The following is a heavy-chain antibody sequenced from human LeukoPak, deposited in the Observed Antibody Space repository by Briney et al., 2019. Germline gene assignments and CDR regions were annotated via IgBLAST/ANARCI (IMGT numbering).Heavy chain of an antibody. V-gene: IGHV1-18*01. D-gene: IGHD3-3*01. Sequence: GASVKVSCKASGYTFTSYGISWVRQAPGQGLEWMGWTSAYNGNTNYAQKLQGRVTMTTDTSTSTAYMELRSLRSDDTAVYYCARVWTPMIFGVVTVPDYWGQGTLVTVSS. CDR1: GYTFTSYG. CDR2: TSAYNGNT. J-gene: IGHJ4*02. CDR3: ARVWTPMIFGVVTVPDY.